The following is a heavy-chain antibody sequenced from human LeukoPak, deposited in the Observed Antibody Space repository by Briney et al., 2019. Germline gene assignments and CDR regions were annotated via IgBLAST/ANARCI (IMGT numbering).Heavy chain of an antibody. D-gene: IGHD5-24*01. V-gene: IGHV4-59*01. J-gene: IGHJ4*02. CDR1: GASIRSYF. CDR3: ARDGYNSAYFDY. CDR2: VYDNDIS. Sequence: SETLSLTCSVSGASIRSYFWSWIRQSPGKGLEWIGYVYDNDISNFNPSLESRVTILVDRSKSQFSLKLRSVTAADTAVYCARDGYNSAYFDYWGQGTLVTVSS.